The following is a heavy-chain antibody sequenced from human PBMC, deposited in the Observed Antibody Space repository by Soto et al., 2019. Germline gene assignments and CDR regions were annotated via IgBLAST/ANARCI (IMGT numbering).Heavy chain of an antibody. V-gene: IGHV3-23*01. CDR2: ISGSADST. D-gene: IGHD2-8*01. J-gene: IGHJ6*02. Sequence: EVQLLESGGGFIHPGGSLRLSCAASGFSFSSFAMNWVRQAPGKGLEWVSIISGSADSTFYADSVKGRFTISRDNSKTTLYLQITSLRDEDTAVYYCAKTRGAMIYAISVYGMDVWGQGTTVTVSS. CDR3: AKTRGAMIYAISVYGMDV. CDR1: GFSFSSFA.